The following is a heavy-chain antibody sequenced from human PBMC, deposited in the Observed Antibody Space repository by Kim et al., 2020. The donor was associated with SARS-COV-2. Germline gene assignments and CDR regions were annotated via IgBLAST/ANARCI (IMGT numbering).Heavy chain of an antibody. CDR2: IYPGDSDT. CDR1: GYSFTSYW. V-gene: IGHV5-51*01. J-gene: IGHJ6*02. D-gene: IGHD3-10*01. Sequence: GESLKISCKGSGYSFTSYWIGWVRQMPGKGLEWMGIIYPGDSDTRYSPSFQGQVTISADKSISTAYLQWSSLKASDTAMYYCARSGITMVRGVLVPYYYYGMDVWGQGTTVTVSS. CDR3: ARSGITMVRGVLVPYYYYGMDV.